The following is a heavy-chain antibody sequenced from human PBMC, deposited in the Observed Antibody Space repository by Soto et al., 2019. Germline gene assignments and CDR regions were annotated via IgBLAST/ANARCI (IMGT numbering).Heavy chain of an antibody. V-gene: IGHV1-58*01. CDR3: AADRERFLEWLFYGMDV. J-gene: IGHJ6*02. CDR1: GFTFTSSA. CDR2: IVVGSGNT. D-gene: IGHD3-3*01. Sequence: ASVKVSCKASGFTFTSSAVQWVRQARGQRLEWIGWIVVGSGNTNYAQKFQERVTITRDMSTSTAYMELSSLRSEDTAVYYCAADRERFLEWLFYGMDVWGQGTTVTVSS.